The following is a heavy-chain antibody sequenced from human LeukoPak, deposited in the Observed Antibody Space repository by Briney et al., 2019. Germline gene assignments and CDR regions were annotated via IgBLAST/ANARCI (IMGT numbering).Heavy chain of an antibody. CDR3: ASRIAAAGTNDY. Sequence: ASVKVSCKASGYTFTSYDINWVRQATGQGLEWMGWMNPNSGNTGYAQKFQGRVTMTRSTSISTAYMELSSLRSEDTAVYYCASRIAAAGTNDYWGQGTLVTVSS. V-gene: IGHV1-8*01. D-gene: IGHD6-13*01. CDR2: MNPNSGNT. J-gene: IGHJ4*02. CDR1: GYTFTSYD.